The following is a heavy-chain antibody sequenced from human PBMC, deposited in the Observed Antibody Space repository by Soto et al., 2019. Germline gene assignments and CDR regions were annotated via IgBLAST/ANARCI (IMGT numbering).Heavy chain of an antibody. Sequence: SETLSLTCTVSGGSISSGGYYWSWIRQHPGKGLEWIGYIYYSGSTYYNPSLKSQVTISVDTSKDQFSLKLSSVTAADTAVYYCARDFTDSSGPTLGMGVWGQGTTVTVSS. CDR3: ARDFTDSSGPTLGMGV. V-gene: IGHV4-31*01. CDR1: GGSISSGGYY. CDR2: IYYSGST. J-gene: IGHJ6*02. D-gene: IGHD6-19*01.